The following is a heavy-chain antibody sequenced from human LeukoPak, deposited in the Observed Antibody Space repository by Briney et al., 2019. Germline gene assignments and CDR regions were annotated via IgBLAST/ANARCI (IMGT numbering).Heavy chain of an antibody. CDR1: GGSISSYY. Sequence: PSETLSLTCTVSGGSISSYYWSWIRQPPGKGLEWIGYIYYSGSTNYNPSLKSRVTISVDTSKNQFSLKLSSVTAADTAVYYCARLKHNYYDSSAPPYYFDYWGQGTLVTVSS. CDR3: ARLKHNYYDSSAPPYYFDY. D-gene: IGHD3-22*01. V-gene: IGHV4-59*08. J-gene: IGHJ4*02. CDR2: IYYSGST.